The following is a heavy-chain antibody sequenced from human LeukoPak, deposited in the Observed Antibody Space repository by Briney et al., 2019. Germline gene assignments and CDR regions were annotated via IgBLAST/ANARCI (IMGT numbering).Heavy chain of an antibody. Sequence: SETLSLTCTVSGGSISFSTYYWGWIRQPPGKGLDWIGSIYYSGNTYYNPSLKSRVTISVDTSKNQFSLKLSSVTAADTAVYYCARDPNDFWSGYGIDYWGQGTLVTVSS. V-gene: IGHV4-39*07. J-gene: IGHJ4*02. CDR1: GGSISFSTYY. D-gene: IGHD3-3*01. CDR3: ARDPNDFWSGYGIDY. CDR2: IYYSGNT.